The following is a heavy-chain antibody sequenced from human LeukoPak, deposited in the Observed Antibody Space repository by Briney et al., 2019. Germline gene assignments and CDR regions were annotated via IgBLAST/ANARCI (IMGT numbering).Heavy chain of an antibody. V-gene: IGHV3-30*04. CDR1: GFTFSSYA. D-gene: IGHD2-2*01. J-gene: IGHJ4*02. CDR3: ARDRGDCSSTSCYAGGVDY. CDR2: ISYDGSNK. Sequence: GGFLRLSCAASGFTFSSYAMHWVRQAPGKGLEWVAVISYDGSNKYYADSVKGRFTISRDNSKNTLYLQMNSLRAEDTAVYYCARDRGDCSSTSCYAGGVDYWGQGTLVTVSS.